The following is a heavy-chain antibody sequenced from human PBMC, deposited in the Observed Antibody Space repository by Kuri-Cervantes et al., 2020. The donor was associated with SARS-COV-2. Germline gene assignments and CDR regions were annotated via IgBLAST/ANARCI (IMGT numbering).Heavy chain of an antibody. CDR3: AASDYDFWSRGHNWFDP. D-gene: IGHD3-3*01. Sequence: SETLSLTCTVSGYSISSVYYWGWIRQPPGKGLEWIGSIYYSGSTYYNPSPKSRVTKSVDTSKNQFSLKLSSVTAADTAVYYCAASDYDFWSRGHNWFDPWGQGTLVTVSS. J-gene: IGHJ5*02. V-gene: IGHV4-38-2*02. CDR1: GYSISSVYY. CDR2: IYYSGST.